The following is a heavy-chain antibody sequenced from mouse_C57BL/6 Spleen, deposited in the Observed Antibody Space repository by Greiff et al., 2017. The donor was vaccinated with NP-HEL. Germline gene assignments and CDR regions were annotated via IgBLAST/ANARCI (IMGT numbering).Heavy chain of an antibody. Sequence: LQESGAELARPGASVKLSCKASGYTFTSYGISWVKQRTGQGLEWIGEIYPRSGNTYYNEKFKGKATLTADKSSSTAYMELRSLTSEDSAVYVCAREGYYYGSSLYYFDYWGQGTTLTVSS. CDR3: AREGYYYGSSLYYFDY. V-gene: IGHV1-81*01. CDR1: GYTFTSYG. J-gene: IGHJ2*01. CDR2: IYPRSGNT. D-gene: IGHD1-1*01.